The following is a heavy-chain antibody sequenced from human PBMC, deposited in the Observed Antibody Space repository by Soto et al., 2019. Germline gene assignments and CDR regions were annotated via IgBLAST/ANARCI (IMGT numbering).Heavy chain of an antibody. D-gene: IGHD2-15*01. J-gene: IGHJ4*02. CDR3: AGRYCTGGSCYRP. Sequence: SETLSLTCAVYGGSLSGYFWSWVRQPPGKGLEWIGEINHDGITNYNPSLKSRVTISLDTSKNQFSLKLTSVTAADTAVYYCAGRYCTGGSCYRPWGQGTLVTVSS. V-gene: IGHV4-34*01. CDR1: GGSLSGYF. CDR2: INHDGIT.